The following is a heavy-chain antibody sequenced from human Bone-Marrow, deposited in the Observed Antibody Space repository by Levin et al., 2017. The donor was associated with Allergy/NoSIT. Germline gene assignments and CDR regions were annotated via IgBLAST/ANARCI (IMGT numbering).Heavy chain of an antibody. CDR1: GFTFSSYA. V-gene: IGHV3-23*01. CDR3: ARDGGSVVDAFDI. Sequence: GGSLRLSCAASGFTFSSYAVSWVRRAPGKGLKWVSAISGSGGSPYYAESVKGRFTISGDNSKNTLYLEMNSLRAEDTAVYYCARDGGSVVDAFDIWGQGTMVTVSS. D-gene: IGHD2-21*01. J-gene: IGHJ3*02. CDR2: ISGSGGSP.